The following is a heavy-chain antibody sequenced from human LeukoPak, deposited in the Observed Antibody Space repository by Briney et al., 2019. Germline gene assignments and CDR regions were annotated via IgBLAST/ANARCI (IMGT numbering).Heavy chain of an antibody. CDR2: IFFSGST. J-gene: IGHJ5*02. CDR1: GGSISSGGYY. D-gene: IGHD6-13*01. Sequence: PSETLSLTCTVSGGSISSGGYYWSWIRQHPGKGLEWIGYIFFSGSTYYNPSLKSRVTISVDTSKNQFSLKLSSVTAADTAVYYCARDHRYSSSGSGWFDPWDQGTLVTVSS. CDR3: ARDHRYSSSGSGWFDP. V-gene: IGHV4-31*03.